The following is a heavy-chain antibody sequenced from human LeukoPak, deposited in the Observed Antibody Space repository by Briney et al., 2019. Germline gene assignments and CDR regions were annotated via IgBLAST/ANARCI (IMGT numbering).Heavy chain of an antibody. J-gene: IGHJ4*02. D-gene: IGHD3-22*01. CDR2: IRSKAFRGAT. Sequence: GGSLRLSCTTSGFNFGDYAMSWVRQAPGKGLEWVGFIRSKAFRGATGDGASVKGRVTMSRDDSKNIAYLHMNNLKTEDTAVYFCTSVYDSSSYYHSGIDYWGQGTLVTVSS. V-gene: IGHV3-49*04. CDR1: GFNFGDYA. CDR3: TSVYDSSSYYHSGIDY.